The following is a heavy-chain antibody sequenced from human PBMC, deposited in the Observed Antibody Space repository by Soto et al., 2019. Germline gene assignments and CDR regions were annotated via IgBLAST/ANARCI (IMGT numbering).Heavy chain of an antibody. J-gene: IGHJ1*01. Sequence: QVQLVESGGGVIHPGRSLRLSCTASGFTFSRYVMHWVRQAPGEGLEGVAGISVDGSSTHYADSVKGRFTISRDNSKNTLYLQMDCLTAEETTVFYCAREDESSGHAGTFQHWGQGTLATVSS. CDR3: AREDESSGHAGTFQH. D-gene: IGHD3-22*01. CDR1: GFTFSRYV. CDR2: ISVDGSST. V-gene: IGHV3-30-3*01.